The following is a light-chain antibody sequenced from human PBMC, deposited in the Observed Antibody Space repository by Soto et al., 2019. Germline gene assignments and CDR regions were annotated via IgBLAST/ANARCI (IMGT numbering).Light chain of an antibody. Sequence: QSALTQPASVSGSPGLSIAISCTGTSRDVGGYNSVSWYQQQPGKVPKLIIYDVSSRPSGVSNRFSGSKSGNTASLTISGLQAEDEGDYYCSSYTTGGSYVFGTGTKLNVL. CDR1: SRDVGGYNS. V-gene: IGLV2-14*01. J-gene: IGLJ1*01. CDR2: DVS. CDR3: SSYTTGGSYV.